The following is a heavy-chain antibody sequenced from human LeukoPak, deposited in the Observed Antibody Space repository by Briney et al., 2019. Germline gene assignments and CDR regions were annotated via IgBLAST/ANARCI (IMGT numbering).Heavy chain of an antibody. D-gene: IGHD1-26*01. V-gene: IGHV4-59*01. Sequence: SETLSLTCTVSGGSISSYYWSWIRQPPGKGLEWIGYIYYSGSTNYNPSLKSRVTISVDTSKSQFSLKLSSVTAADTAVYYCASSIVEWELLYYWGQGTLVTVSS. CDR1: GGSISSYY. CDR3: ASSIVEWELLYY. CDR2: IYYSGST. J-gene: IGHJ4*02.